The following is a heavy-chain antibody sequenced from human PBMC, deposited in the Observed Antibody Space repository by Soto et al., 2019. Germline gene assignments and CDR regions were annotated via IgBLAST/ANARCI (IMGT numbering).Heavy chain of an antibody. D-gene: IGHD3-3*01. J-gene: IGHJ4*02. V-gene: IGHV3-30*18. CDR2: ITYYGSNK. CDR1: GFSFSKYG. Sequence: QVQLVESGGGVVQPGTSLRLSCAASGFSFSKYGIHWVRQAPGKGLGWVAIITYYGSNKYYLDSVKGRFTISRDNSRNTSLLQMDSLTVEDTATYYCAKSRSEWIPTYCFDSWGQGARVTFTS. CDR3: AKSRSEWIPTYCFDS.